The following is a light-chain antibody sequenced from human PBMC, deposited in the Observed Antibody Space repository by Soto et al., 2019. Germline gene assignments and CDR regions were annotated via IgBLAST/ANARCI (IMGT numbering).Light chain of an antibody. Sequence: DIVMTQSPDSLAVSLGETATINCRSSQNIIYRPNSKSCLAWYQQKPGHPPKLLFYWASTRESGVPDRFSGSGSATEFTLTISSLQAEDVAVYYCQQYYNTPRTFGQGTKVDIK. CDR3: QQYYNTPRT. CDR2: WAS. J-gene: IGKJ1*01. V-gene: IGKV4-1*01. CDR1: QNIIYRPNSKSC.